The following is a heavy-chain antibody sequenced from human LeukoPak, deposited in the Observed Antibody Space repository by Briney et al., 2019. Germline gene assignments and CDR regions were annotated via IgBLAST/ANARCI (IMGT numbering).Heavy chain of an antibody. CDR3: ARVQRGIAVALDY. CDR1: GFTFSSYE. J-gene: IGHJ4*02. D-gene: IGHD6-19*01. V-gene: IGHV3-21*01. Sequence: PGGSLRLSCAASGFTFSSYEMNWVRQAPGKGLEWVSSISSSSSYIYYADSLKGRFTISRDNAKKSVYLQMNSLRAEDTAVYYCARVQRGIAVALDYWGQGTLATVSS. CDR2: ISSSSSYI.